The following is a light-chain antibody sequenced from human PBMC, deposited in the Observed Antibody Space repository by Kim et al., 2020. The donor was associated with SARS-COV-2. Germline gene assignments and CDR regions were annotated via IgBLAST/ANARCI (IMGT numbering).Light chain of an antibody. CDR3: QVWDSSTAV. Sequence: SVALGQTARITCGGNNIGSKNVHWYRQKPGQAPVLVIYRDSNRPSGIPERFSGSNSGNTATLTISRAQAGDEADYYCQVWDSSTAVFGGGTKVTVL. CDR1: NIGSKN. V-gene: IGLV3-9*01. J-gene: IGLJ3*02. CDR2: RDS.